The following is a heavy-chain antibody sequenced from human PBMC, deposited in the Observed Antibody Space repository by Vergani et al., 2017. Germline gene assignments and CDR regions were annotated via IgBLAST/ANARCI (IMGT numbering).Heavy chain of an antibody. CDR2: ISYDGSNK. D-gene: IGHD5-18*01. V-gene: IGHV3-30*18. CDR1: GFTFSSYG. Sequence: QVQLVESGGGVVQPGRSLRLSCAASGFTFSSYGMHWVRQAPGKGLEWVAVISYDGSNKSYADSVKGRFTISRDNSKNTLYLQMNSLRAEDTAVYYCAKGGVGPPQLWSTGTNFDYWGQGTLVTVSS. J-gene: IGHJ4*02. CDR3: AKGGVGPPQLWSTGTNFDY.